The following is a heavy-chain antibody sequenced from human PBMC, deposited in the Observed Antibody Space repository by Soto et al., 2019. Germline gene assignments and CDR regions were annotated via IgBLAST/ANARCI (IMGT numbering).Heavy chain of an antibody. CDR2: INTDGSTT. V-gene: IGHV3-74*01. D-gene: IGHD3-16*02. CDR1: EFTFNNYW. Sequence: EVQLVESGGGLVQPGGSLRLSCAASEFTFNNYWMHGVRQVPGKGLEWVSRINTDGSTTNYADSVMGRFTISRDNADHSVSLQMDSLRAEDTAGYYCARGIYLKYGLDVWGQGATVTVSS. CDR3: ARGIYLKYGLDV. J-gene: IGHJ6*02.